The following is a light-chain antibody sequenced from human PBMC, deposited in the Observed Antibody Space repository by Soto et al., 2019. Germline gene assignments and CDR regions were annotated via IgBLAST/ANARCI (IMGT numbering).Light chain of an antibody. Sequence: EIVLTQSPGTLSLSPGERATLSCRASQSVSILLAWYQQKPGQTPRLLIYDAIIRAPDVPARFSGSWSGTEFTLTINSLQSEDFAVYYCQQYDAWPLTFGGGTKVDIK. J-gene: IGKJ4*01. V-gene: IGKV3-15*01. CDR1: QSVSIL. CDR3: QQYDAWPLT. CDR2: DAI.